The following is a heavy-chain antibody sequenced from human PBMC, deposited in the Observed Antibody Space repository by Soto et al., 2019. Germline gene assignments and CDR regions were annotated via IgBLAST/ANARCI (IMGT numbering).Heavy chain of an antibody. J-gene: IGHJ4*02. Sequence: SETLSLTCTVSGGSVNSDNYYWSWIRQPPGRGLEWIGYIFYTGSTNYNPSLKSRVTISIDTSRNQFSLKLSSVTAADTAVYYCAREFSNSPEAFDSWGQGSLVTVPS. V-gene: IGHV4-61*01. CDR3: AREFSNSPEAFDS. CDR2: IFYTGST. D-gene: IGHD6-6*01. CDR1: GGSVNSDNYY.